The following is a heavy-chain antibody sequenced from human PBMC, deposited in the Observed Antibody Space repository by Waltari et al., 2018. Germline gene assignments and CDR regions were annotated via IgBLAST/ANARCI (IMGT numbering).Heavy chain of an antibody. CDR2: ISSSSSYI. CDR3: ARTGSIAAAGTDY. Sequence: EVQLVESGGGLVKPGGSLRLSCAASGFTFSSYSMNWVRQAPGKGWDGVSSISSSSSYIYYADSVKGRFTISRDNAKNSLYLQMNSLRAEDTAVYYCARTGSIAAAGTDYWGQGTLVTVSS. D-gene: IGHD6-13*01. V-gene: IGHV3-21*01. CDR1: GFTFSSYS. J-gene: IGHJ4*02.